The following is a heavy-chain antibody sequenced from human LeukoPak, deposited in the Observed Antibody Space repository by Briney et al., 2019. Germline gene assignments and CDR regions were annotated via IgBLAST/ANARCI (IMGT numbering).Heavy chain of an antibody. CDR3: ARDQEQWLAYYFDY. Sequence: GASVKVSCKASGYTFTGYYMRWVRQAPGQGLEWMGWINPNSGGTNYAQKFQGRVTMTRDTSISTAYMELSRLRSDDTAVYYCARDQEQWLAYYFDYWGQGTLVTVSS. D-gene: IGHD6-19*01. CDR1: GYTFTGYY. V-gene: IGHV1-2*02. J-gene: IGHJ4*02. CDR2: INPNSGGT.